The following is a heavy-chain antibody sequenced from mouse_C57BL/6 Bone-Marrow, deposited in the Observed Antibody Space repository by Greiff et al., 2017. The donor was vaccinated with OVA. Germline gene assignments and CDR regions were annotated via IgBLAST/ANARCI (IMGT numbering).Heavy chain of an antibody. Sequence: EVQVVESEGGLVQPGSSMKLSCTASGFTFSDYYMAWVRQVPEKGLEWVANINYDGSSTYYLDSLKSRFIISRDNAKNILYLQMSSLKSEDTATYYCARAELGRGYFDYWGQGTTLTVSS. D-gene: IGHD4-1*01. CDR3: ARAELGRGYFDY. CDR2: INYDGSST. V-gene: IGHV5-16*01. J-gene: IGHJ2*01. CDR1: GFTFSDYY.